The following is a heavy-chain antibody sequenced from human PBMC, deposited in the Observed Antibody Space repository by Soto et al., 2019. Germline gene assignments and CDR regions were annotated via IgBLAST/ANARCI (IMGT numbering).Heavy chain of an antibody. CDR2: INHSGST. V-gene: IGHV4-34*01. J-gene: IGHJ4*02. D-gene: IGHD4-17*01. CDR1: GGSFSGYY. CDR3: ATPQGDYAYFAY. Sequence: SETLSLTCAVYGGSFSGYYWSWIRQPLGKGLEWIGEINHSGSTNYNPSLKSRVTISVDTSKNQFSLKLSSVTAGDTAVYYCATPQGDYAYFAYWGQGTLVTVSS.